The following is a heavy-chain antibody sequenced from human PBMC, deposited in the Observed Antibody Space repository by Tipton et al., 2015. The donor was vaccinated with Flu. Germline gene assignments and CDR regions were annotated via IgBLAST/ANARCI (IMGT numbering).Heavy chain of an antibody. V-gene: IGHV4-61*02. CDR2: IYTNTNT. D-gene: IGHD1-26*01. CDR3: ARRWGATIYWYFDL. J-gene: IGHJ2*01. CDR1: GDSISRGSYY. Sequence: TLSLTCTVSGDSISRGSYYYNWIRQPAGEGLEWIGRIYTNTNTNYRASLKSRVTISVDTSKNQFSLKLSSVTAADTAVYYCARRWGATIYWYFDLWGRGTLVTVSS.